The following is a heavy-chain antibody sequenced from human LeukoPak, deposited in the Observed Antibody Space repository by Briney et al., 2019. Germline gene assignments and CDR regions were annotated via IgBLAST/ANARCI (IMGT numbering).Heavy chain of an antibody. D-gene: IGHD6-13*01. Sequence: GGSLRLSCAASGFTFSSYEMDWVRLAPGKGLEWISYISRTGNSIYYADSVKGRFTISRDSAKNSLYLQMNSLRAEDTAVYYCARGPYSSNWYVDYWGQGTLVTVAS. V-gene: IGHV3-48*03. J-gene: IGHJ4*02. CDR1: GFTFSSYE. CDR3: ARGPYSSNWYVDY. CDR2: ISRTGNSI.